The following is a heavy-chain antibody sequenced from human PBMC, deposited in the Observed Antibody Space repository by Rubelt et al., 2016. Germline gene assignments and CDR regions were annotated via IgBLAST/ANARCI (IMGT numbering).Heavy chain of an antibody. V-gene: IGHV4-59*08. CDR2: IYYSGST. CDR3: ARLPGISWFDP. J-gene: IGHJ5*02. D-gene: IGHD2-15*01. Sequence: QVQLQESGPGLVKPSETLSLTCTVSGGSISTYYWSWIRQPPGKGLEWIGYIYYSGSTNYNPSLKSRVTISVDTSKNQFSLTLISVTAADTAVYYCARLPGISWFDPWGQGTLVTVSS. CDR1: GGSISTYY.